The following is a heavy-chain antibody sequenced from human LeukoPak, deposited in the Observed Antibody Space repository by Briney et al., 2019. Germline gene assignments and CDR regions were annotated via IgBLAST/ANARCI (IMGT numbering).Heavy chain of an antibody. CDR3: ATVHLAAAGAFDY. Sequence: PSETLSLTCAVSGGSINSSNWWSWVRQPPGKGLEWIGETYHSETTNYNPSLTSRVTISADKSKNQFSLKLSSVTAADTAVYYCATVHLAAAGAFDYWGQGTLVTVSS. J-gene: IGHJ4*02. CDR2: TYHSETT. CDR1: GGSINSSNW. V-gene: IGHV4-4*02. D-gene: IGHD6-13*01.